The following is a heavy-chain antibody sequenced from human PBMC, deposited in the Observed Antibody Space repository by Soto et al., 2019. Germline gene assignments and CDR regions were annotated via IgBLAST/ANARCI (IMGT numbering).Heavy chain of an antibody. CDR2: ISWNSGTM. J-gene: IGHJ6*02. CDR1: GFTFDAYA. V-gene: IGHV3-9*01. Sequence: LRLSCAASGFTFDAYAMHWVRQAPGKGLEWVAGISWNSGTMGYADPVKGRFTVSRDNAKNLLYPRMNSLRTEDTAVYFCAKDPNSGHHYYDMDVWGRGTKVTVSS. D-gene: IGHD1-1*01. CDR3: AKDPNSGHHYYDMDV.